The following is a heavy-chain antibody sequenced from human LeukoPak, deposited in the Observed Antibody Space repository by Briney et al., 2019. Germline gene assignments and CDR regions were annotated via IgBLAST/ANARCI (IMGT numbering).Heavy chain of an antibody. D-gene: IGHD3-3*01. CDR2: IYWDDDK. J-gene: IGHJ5*02. Sequence: ESGPTLVKPTRTLTLTCTFSGFSLSTSGVGVGWIRQPPGKALEWLALIYWDDDKRYSPSLKSRLTITKDTSKNQVVLTMTNMDPVDTATYYCAHTGDFWSGYPPGWFDPWGQGTLVTVSS. V-gene: IGHV2-5*02. CDR3: AHTGDFWSGYPPGWFDP. CDR1: GFSLSTSGVG.